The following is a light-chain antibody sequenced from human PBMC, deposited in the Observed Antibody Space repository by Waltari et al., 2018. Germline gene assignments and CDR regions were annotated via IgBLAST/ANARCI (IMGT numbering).Light chain of an antibody. Sequence: EILLTQSPGTLSLSPGERATLSCRASQSVTRALAWYQQKPGQAPRLLIYNASNRATGIPDRFSGSGSGTDFSLTISRLEPEDFAVYYCQHYVRLPATFGQGTRWRSN. CDR1: QSVTRAL. V-gene: IGKV3-20*01. CDR3: QHYVRLPAT. J-gene: IGKJ1*01. CDR2: NAS.